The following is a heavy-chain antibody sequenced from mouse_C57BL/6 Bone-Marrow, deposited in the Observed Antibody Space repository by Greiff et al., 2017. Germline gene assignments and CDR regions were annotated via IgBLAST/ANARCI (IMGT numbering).Heavy chain of an antibody. Sequence: VQLQQSGAELARPGASVKLSCKASGYTFTSYGISWVKQRTGQGLEWIGEIYPRSGNTYYNEKFKGKGTLTADKSSSTAYIELRSLTSEDSAVYFCARGDDSSWFAYWGQGTLVTVSA. V-gene: IGHV1-81*01. J-gene: IGHJ3*01. CDR2: IYPRSGNT. CDR3: ARGDDSSWFAY. D-gene: IGHD2-12*01. CDR1: GYTFTSYG.